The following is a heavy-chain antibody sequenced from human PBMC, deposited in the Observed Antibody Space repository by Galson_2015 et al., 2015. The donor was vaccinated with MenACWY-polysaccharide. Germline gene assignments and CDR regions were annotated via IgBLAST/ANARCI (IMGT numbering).Heavy chain of an antibody. CDR3: AKDIFRDISSSFDY. Sequence: SLRLSCAASEFTFDDHAMHWVRQAPGKGLEWVSGISWNSGNIGYADSVKGRFTISRDNAKNSLYLQMNSLRAEDTALYYCAKDIFRDISSSFDYWGQGTLVTVSS. CDR2: ISWNSGNI. D-gene: IGHD6-6*01. V-gene: IGHV3-9*01. CDR1: EFTFDDHA. J-gene: IGHJ4*02.